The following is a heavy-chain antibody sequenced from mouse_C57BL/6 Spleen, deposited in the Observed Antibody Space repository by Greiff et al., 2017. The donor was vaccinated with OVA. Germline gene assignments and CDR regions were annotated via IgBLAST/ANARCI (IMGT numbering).Heavy chain of an antibody. D-gene: IGHD3-2*01. CDR3: ARSRDTEGYFDV. Sequence: EVKLVESGPELVKPGASVKISCKASGYSFTDYNMNWVKQSNGKSLEWIGVINPNYGTTSYNQKFKGKATLTVDQSSSTAYRQLNSLTSEDSAVYYCARSRDTEGYFDVWGTGTTVTVSS. CDR2: INPNYGTT. J-gene: IGHJ1*03. V-gene: IGHV1-39*01. CDR1: GYSFTDYN.